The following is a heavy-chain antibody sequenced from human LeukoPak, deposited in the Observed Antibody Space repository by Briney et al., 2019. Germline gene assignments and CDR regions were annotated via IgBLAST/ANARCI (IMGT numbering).Heavy chain of an antibody. D-gene: IGHD4-17*01. V-gene: IGHV3-21*01. CDR2: ISSSSSYI. CDR1: GFTFSSYS. J-gene: IGHJ5*02. CDR3: ARTYGDWEGWFDP. Sequence: GGSLRISCAASGFTFSSYSMNGVRQAPGKGLEWVSSISSSSSYIYYADSVKGRFTISRDNAKNSLYLQMNSLRAEDTAVYYCARTYGDWEGWFDPWGQGTLVTVSS.